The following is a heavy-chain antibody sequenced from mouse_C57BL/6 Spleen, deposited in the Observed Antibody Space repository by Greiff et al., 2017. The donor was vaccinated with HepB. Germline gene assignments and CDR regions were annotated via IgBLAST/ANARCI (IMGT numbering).Heavy chain of an antibody. CDR2: IYPGDGDT. V-gene: IGHV1-82*01. J-gene: IGHJ4*01. D-gene: IGHD1-1*01. CDR3: ASRTTVVARAMDY. Sequence: QVQLQQSGPELVKPGASVKISCKASGYAFSSSWMNWVKQRPGKGLEWIGRIYPGDGDTNYNGKFKGKATLTADKSSSTAYMQLSSLTSEDSAVYVCASRTTVVARAMDYWGQGTSVTVSS. CDR1: GYAFSSSW.